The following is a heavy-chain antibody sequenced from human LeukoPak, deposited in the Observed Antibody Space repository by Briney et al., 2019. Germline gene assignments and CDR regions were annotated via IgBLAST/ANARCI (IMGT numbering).Heavy chain of an antibody. J-gene: IGHJ4*02. CDR1: GFTFSSSW. CDR3: ARNYGGNSAG. D-gene: IGHD4-23*01. V-gene: IGHV3-7*04. Sequence: HPGGSLRLSCAASGFTFSSSWMSWVRLAPGKGLEWVANIKQDGSEKYYVDSVKGRFTISRDNAKNSLYLRMNSLRDEDTAVYYCARNYGGNSAGWGQGTLVTVSS. CDR2: IKQDGSEK.